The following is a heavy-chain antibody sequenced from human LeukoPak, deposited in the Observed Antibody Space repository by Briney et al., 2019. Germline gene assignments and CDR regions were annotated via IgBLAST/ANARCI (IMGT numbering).Heavy chain of an antibody. CDR1: GFTFTNAW. CDR2: IKSKSDGGTT. Sequence: GGSLRLSRAASGFTFTNAWMSWVRQAPGKGLDWVGRIKSKSDGGTTDYATPVKGRFTISRDDSKNTLYLQMNSLKTEDTAVYYCTVDRYGDDQFQHWGQGTLVTVSS. V-gene: IGHV3-15*01. J-gene: IGHJ1*01. CDR3: TVDRYGDDQFQH. D-gene: IGHD4-17*01.